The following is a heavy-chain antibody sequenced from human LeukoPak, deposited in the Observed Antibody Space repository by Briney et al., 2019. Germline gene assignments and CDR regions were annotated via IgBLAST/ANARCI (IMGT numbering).Heavy chain of an antibody. D-gene: IGHD6-13*01. J-gene: IGHJ4*02. CDR2: IKQDGSKK. CDR1: GFPFSSYW. Sequence: GGSLRLSCVASGFPFSSYWMTWVRQAPGKGLEWVANIKQDGSKKSYVDSVKGRFTISRDNAKNSLYLQMNSLRAEDTAVYYCARDFGSSWYIDYWGQGTLVTVSS. V-gene: IGHV3-7*03. CDR3: ARDFGSSWYIDY.